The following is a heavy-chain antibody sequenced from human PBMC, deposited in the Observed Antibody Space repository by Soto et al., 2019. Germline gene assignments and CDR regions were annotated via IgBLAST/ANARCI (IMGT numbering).Heavy chain of an antibody. J-gene: IGHJ6*03. D-gene: IGHD6-13*01. CDR2: IIPILGIA. V-gene: IGHV1-69*02. Sequence: ASVKVSCKASGGTFSSYTISWVRQAPGQGLEWMGRIIPILGIANYAQKFQGRVTITADKSTSTAYMELSSLRSEDTAVYYCARGIAADYDYYYYMDVWGKGTTVTVSS. CDR3: ARGIAADYDYYYYMDV. CDR1: GGTFSSYT.